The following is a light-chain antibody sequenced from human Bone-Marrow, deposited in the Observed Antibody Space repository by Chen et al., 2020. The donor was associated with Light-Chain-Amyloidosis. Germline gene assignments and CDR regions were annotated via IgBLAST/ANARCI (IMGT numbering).Light chain of an antibody. V-gene: IGLV2-14*01. Sequence: QSALTQPASVSGSPGQSTTISCPGTSGDGGTYNDVARDQQHPGKAPNVLIYAGSNRPSGVSKRFSGSKSGNTGSLTISGLQAEDEADYYCRSFTSSSSYVFGPGTKVTVL. J-gene: IGLJ1*01. CDR2: AGS. CDR1: SGDGGTYND. CDR3: RSFTSSSSYV.